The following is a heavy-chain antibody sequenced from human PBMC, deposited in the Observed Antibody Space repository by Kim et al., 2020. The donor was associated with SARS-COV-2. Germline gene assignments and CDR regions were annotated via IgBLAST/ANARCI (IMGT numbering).Heavy chain of an antibody. CDR1: GFTFSSYG. Sequence: GGSLRLSCAASGFTFSSYGMHWVRQAPGKGLEWVAVISYDGSNKYYADSVKGRFTISRDNSKNTLYLQMNSLRAEDTAVYYCARDRWYYDSSGYYIFNFAFDIWGQGTMVTVSS. D-gene: IGHD3-22*01. V-gene: IGHV3-33*05. CDR3: ARDRWYYDSSGYYIFNFAFDI. J-gene: IGHJ3*02. CDR2: ISYDGSNK.